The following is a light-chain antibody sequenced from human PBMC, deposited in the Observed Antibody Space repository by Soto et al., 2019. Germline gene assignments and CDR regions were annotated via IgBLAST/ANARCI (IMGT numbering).Light chain of an antibody. CDR1: SSNIGSNT. Sequence: QSVLTQPPSASGTPGQRVTISCSGSSSNIGSNTVHWYQHLPGTAPKLHIYSNNQRPSGVPDRFSGSKSGTSASLAISGLQSEDEADYYCAAWYDSLNGYVFGTGTKLTVL. CDR3: AAWYDSLNGYV. CDR2: SNN. V-gene: IGLV1-44*01. J-gene: IGLJ1*01.